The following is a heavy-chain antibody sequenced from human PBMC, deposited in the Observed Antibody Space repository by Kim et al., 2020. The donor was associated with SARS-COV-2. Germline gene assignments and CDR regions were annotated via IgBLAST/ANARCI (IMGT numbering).Heavy chain of an antibody. V-gene: IGHV4-61*01. CDR1: GGSVSSGSDY. CDR2: IYYSGST. Sequence: SETLSLTCTVSGGSVSSGSDYWSWIRQPPGKELEWIGYIYYSGSTNYNPSLKSRVTISVDTSKNQISLQLSSVTDADTAVYYCARTPGAYDIWGQGTMVT. CDR3: ARTPGAYDI. J-gene: IGHJ3*02.